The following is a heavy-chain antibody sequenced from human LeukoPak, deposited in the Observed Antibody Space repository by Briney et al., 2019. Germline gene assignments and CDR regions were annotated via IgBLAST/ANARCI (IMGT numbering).Heavy chain of an antibody. V-gene: IGHV4-59*01. Sequence: PSETLSLTCTVSGGSISSYYWSWIRQPPGKGLEWIGYIYYSGSTNYNPSLKSRVTISVDTSKNQFSLKLSSVTAADTAVYYCARVRDKAWHDAFDIWGQGTMVTVSS. J-gene: IGHJ3*02. CDR2: IYYSGST. CDR1: GGSISSYY. CDR3: ARVRDKAWHDAFDI. D-gene: IGHD5-12*01.